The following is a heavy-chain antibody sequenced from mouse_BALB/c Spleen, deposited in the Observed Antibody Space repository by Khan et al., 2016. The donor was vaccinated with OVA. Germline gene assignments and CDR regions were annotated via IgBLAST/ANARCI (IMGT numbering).Heavy chain of an antibody. D-gene: IGHD2-10*01. Sequence: VKLLESGPGLVAPSQSLSITCTISGFSLTNYGVHWVRQPPGKGLEWLVVIWSDGSTTYNSALKSILTISKDNSKSQVFLKMNSLQTDDTAVYLCARQPYYHYNIMDYWGQGTSVTVSS. CDR3: ARQPYYHYNIMDY. J-gene: IGHJ4*01. CDR1: GFSLTNYG. V-gene: IGHV2-6-1*01. CDR2: IWSDGST.